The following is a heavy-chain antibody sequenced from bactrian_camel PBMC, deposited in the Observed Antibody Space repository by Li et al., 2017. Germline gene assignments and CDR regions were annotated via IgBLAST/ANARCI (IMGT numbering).Heavy chain of an antibody. CDR1: GYTYKNNC. CDR3: AKVLGGSWYRGVFEK. CDR2: IIDGGGRT. J-gene: IGHJ4*01. D-gene: IGHD6*01. V-gene: IGHV3S1*01. Sequence: HVQLVESGGGSVRAGGSLRLSCAASGYTYKNNCMGWFRQAPGKEREGVAIIDGGGRTNYADSVKGRFTISRDNTKNTLALQLNSLRTEDTAKYFCAKVLGGSWYRGVFEKWGQGTQVTVS.